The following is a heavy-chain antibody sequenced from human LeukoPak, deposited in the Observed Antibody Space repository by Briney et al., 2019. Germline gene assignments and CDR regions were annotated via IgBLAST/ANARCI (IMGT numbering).Heavy chain of an antibody. J-gene: IGHJ4*02. Sequence: GGSLRLSCAASGFTFTTYWMSWVRQAPGKGLEWVSTISGSGDSTYYADSVKGRFTISRDNSKNTLYLQMKSLRAEDTAIYYCAKAFSVYDSRLGLDSWGQGTQVTVSS. D-gene: IGHD5/OR15-5a*01. CDR2: ISGSGDST. CDR1: GFTFTTYW. V-gene: IGHV3-23*01. CDR3: AKAFSVYDSRLGLDS.